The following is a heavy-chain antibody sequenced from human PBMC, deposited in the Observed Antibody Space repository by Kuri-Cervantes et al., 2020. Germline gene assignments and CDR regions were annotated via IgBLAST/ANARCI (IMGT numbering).Heavy chain of an antibody. D-gene: IGHD3-10*01. CDR2: INPNSGGT. CDR3: AICRRVRGVIIPTKTYYYYGMDV. Sequence: ASVKVSCKASGYTFTGYYIHWVRQAPGQGLEWMGWINPNSGGTNYAQKFQGRVTMTRDTSISTAYMELSRLRSDDTAVYYCAICRRVRGVIIPTKTYYYYGMDVWGQGTTVTVSS. V-gene: IGHV1-2*02. J-gene: IGHJ6*02. CDR1: GYTFTGYY.